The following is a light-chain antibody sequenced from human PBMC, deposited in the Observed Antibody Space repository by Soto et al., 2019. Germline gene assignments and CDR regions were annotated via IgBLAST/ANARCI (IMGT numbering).Light chain of an antibody. CDR3: RQYGSSPSYT. CDR1: QSVSSSSY. Sequence: EIVLTQSPGTLSLSPGERATLSCRASQSVSSSSYLAWYQQKPGQAPRLLIYGASSRATGIPDRFSGSGSATDFNPNINRPETEDFAVYYCRQYGSSPSYTFGQGTKLEIK. J-gene: IGKJ2*01. V-gene: IGKV3-20*01. CDR2: GAS.